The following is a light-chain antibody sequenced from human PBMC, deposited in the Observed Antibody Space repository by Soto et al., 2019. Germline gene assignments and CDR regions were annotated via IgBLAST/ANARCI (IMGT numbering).Light chain of an antibody. Sequence: QSAPTQPPSASGSPGQSVTISCTGTRSDVGGYNYVSWYQQHPGKAPKLMIYEVSKRPSGVPDRFSGSKSGNTASLTVSGLQAEDEADYYCSSYSGSNNVVFGGVTKLTV. CDR2: EVS. V-gene: IGLV2-8*01. CDR1: RSDVGGYNY. CDR3: SSYSGSNNVV. J-gene: IGLJ2*01.